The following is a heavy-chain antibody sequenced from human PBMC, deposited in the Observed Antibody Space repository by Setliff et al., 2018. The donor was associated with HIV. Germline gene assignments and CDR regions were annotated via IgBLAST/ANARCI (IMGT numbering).Heavy chain of an antibody. CDR1: GFTFSNYA. CDR2: ILSRDGDTI. J-gene: IGHJ4*02. D-gene: IGHD2-2*01. V-gene: IGHV3-23*01. CDR3: ARRAYCSSTTCFDN. Sequence: PGGSLRLSCAASGFTFSNYAMSWVRQAPGEGLEWVSAILSRDGDTIYYADSVKGRFTISRDTSKNTLYLQMNSLRAEDTAVYYCARRAYCSSTTCFDNWGQGTLVTVSS.